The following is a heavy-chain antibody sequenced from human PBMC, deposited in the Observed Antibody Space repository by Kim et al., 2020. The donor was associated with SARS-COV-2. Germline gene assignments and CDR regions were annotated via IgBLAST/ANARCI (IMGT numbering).Heavy chain of an antibody. V-gene: IGHV4-59*01. Sequence: SETLSLTCTVSGGSISSYYWSWIRQPPGKGLEWIGYIYYSGSTNYNPSLKSRVTISVDTSKNQFSLKLSSVTAADTAVYYCARVYGDSKGNWFDPWGQGTLVTVSS. CDR2: IYYSGST. J-gene: IGHJ5*02. CDR3: ARVYGDSKGNWFDP. D-gene: IGHD4-17*01. CDR1: GGSISSYY.